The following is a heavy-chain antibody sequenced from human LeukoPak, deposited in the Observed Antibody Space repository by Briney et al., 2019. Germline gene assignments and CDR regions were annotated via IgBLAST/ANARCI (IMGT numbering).Heavy chain of an antibody. CDR2: IIPIFGTA. Sequence: ASVKVSCKASGGTFSSYAISWVRQAPGQGLEWMGGIIPIFGTANYAQKFQGRVTITTDESTSTAYMELSSLRSEDTAVYYCARVPSRYCSSTSCSGRYYYYYYMDVWGKGTTVTVSS. J-gene: IGHJ6*03. CDR3: ARVPSRYCSSTSCSGRYYYYYYMDV. D-gene: IGHD2-2*01. CDR1: GGTFSSYA. V-gene: IGHV1-69*05.